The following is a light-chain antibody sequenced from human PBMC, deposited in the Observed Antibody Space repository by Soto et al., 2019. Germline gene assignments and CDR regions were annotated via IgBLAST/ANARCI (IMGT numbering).Light chain of an antibody. CDR1: QAINSW. CDR3: QHAHSFPIT. J-gene: IGKJ5*01. CDR2: GAS. V-gene: IGKV1-12*01. Sequence: DIQMTQSPSFVSASVGDRVTITCRASQAINSWLAWYQQKPGKAPKLLIHGASSLQSGVPSRVSGCGSGTDVPLTIISLQPADFPTYYCQHAHSFPITFGQGTRLDIK.